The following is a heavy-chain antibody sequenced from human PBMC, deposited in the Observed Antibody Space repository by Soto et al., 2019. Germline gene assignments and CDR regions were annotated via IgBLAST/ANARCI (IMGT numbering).Heavy chain of an antibody. CDR1: GFTFRSFT. D-gene: IGHD6-13*01. J-gene: IGHJ5*02. Sequence: AGGSLRLSCAASGFTFRSFTMNWVRQAPGKGLEWVSTISSNSAYIYYTDALRGRFTISRDNAKNSLHLQMNSLRAEDAAVYYCTRDASRDSSARGWFDPWGPGTLVTVSS. V-gene: IGHV3-21*01. CDR3: TRDASRDSSARGWFDP. CDR2: ISSNSAYI.